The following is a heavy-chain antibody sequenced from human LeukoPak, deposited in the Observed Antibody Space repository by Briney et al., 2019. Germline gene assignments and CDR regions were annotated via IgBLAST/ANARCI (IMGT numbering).Heavy chain of an antibody. CDR3: AKDPFPS. Sequence: GGSLRLSCAASGFTFSSYGMHWVRQAPGKGLEWVAVISYDGSNKYYADSVKGRFTFSRDNSKNTLYLQMNSLRAEDTAVYYCAKDPFPSWGQGTLVTVSS. V-gene: IGHV3-30*18. CDR2: ISYDGSNK. CDR1: GFTFSSYG. J-gene: IGHJ4*02.